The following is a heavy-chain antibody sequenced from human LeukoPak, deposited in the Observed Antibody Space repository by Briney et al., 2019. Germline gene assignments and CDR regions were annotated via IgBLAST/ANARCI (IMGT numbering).Heavy chain of an antibody. CDR2: INHSGST. CDR3: ARLKGHCSGGSCYSGYYYYYMDV. V-gene: IGHV4-34*01. J-gene: IGHJ6*03. D-gene: IGHD2-15*01. Sequence: SETLSLTCAVYGGSFSGYYWSWIRHPPGKGPEWIGEINHSGSTNYNPSLKSRVTISVDTSKNQFSLKLSSVTAADTAVYYCARLKGHCSGGSCYSGYYYYYMDVWGKGTTVTVSS. CDR1: GGSFSGYY.